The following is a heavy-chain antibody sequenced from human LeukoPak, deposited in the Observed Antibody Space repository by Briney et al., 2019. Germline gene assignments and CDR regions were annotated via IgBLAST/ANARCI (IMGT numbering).Heavy chain of an antibody. D-gene: IGHD3-10*01. CDR2: IYPGDSDT. CDR3: ARHSFSGSGSFVWFDP. CDR1: GYSFTNYW. J-gene: IGHJ5*02. Sequence: GESLKISCKGSGYSFTNYWIGWVRQMPGKGLEWMGIIYPGDSDTRYSPSFQGQVSMSADKSTSTAYLQWSSLKASDTAMYYCARHSFSGSGSFVWFDPWGQETLVTVSS. V-gene: IGHV5-51*01.